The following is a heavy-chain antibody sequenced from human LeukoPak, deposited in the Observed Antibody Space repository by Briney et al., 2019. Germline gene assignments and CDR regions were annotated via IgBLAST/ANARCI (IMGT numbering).Heavy chain of an antibody. D-gene: IGHD3-22*01. Sequence: GGSLRLSCAASGFTFSSYGMHWVRQAPGKGLEWVAVIWYDGSNKYYADSVKGRFTISRDNSKNTLYLQMNSLRAEDTAVYYCARRADSSRYYNYYYGMDVWGQGTTVTVSS. CDR1: GFTFSSYG. CDR2: IWYDGSNK. CDR3: ARRADSSRYYNYYYGMDV. V-gene: IGHV3-33*01. J-gene: IGHJ6*02.